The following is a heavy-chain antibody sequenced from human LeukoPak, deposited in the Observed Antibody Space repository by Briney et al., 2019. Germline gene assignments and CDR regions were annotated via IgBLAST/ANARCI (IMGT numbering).Heavy chain of an antibody. V-gene: IGHV4-59*01. CDR1: GGSISSYY. CDR2: LYYSGST. Sequence: PSETLSLTCTVSGGSISSYYWSWIRQPPGKGLEWIGYLYYSGSTNYNPALKSRVSISVDTSKNHFSLRLSSVTAADTAVYYCARLGLSTVTMETNWYLDLWGRGTLVTVSS. CDR3: ARLGLSTVTMETNWYLDL. J-gene: IGHJ2*01. D-gene: IGHD4-17*01.